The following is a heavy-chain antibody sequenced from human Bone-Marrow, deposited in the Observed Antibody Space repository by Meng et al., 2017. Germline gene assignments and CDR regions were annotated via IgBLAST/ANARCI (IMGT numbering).Heavy chain of an antibody. V-gene: IGHV4-31*03. J-gene: IGHJ4*02. Sequence: QVELKRSGPNLVKHSQTLSHTCTVSGGSINSGDYYWSCIRQHPGKGLELIGFIYYTGSTQYNPSLKSRVTISVDTSKNQFSLKLSSVTAADTAVYYCARATYGSGKDFWGQGTMVTVSS. CDR2: IYYTGST. D-gene: IGHD3-10*01. CDR1: GGSINSGDYY. CDR3: ARATYGSGKDF.